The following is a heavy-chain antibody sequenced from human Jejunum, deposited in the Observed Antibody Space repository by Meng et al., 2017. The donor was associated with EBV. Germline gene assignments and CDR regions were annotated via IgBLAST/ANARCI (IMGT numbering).Heavy chain of an antibody. D-gene: IGHD5-24*01. CDR3: ARDRGVEDY. Sequence: QAQLQGAGLGLVKPSGPLSLTCAVSGGSISTDNWWSWVRHPPGKGLEYIGEIHHSGSTKYNPSLKSRVTISVDKSNNHFSLKLSSVTAADTAGYYCARDRGVEDYWSQGTLVTVSS. J-gene: IGHJ4*02. V-gene: IGHV4-4*02. CDR1: GGSISTDNW. CDR2: IHHSGST.